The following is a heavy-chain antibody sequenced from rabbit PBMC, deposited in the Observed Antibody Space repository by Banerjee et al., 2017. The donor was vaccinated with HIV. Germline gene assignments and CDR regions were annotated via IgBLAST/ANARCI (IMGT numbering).Heavy chain of an antibody. CDR1: GFSFSVNYW. D-gene: IGHD3-1*01. CDR3: ARHVHFVGSDL. J-gene: IGHJ4*01. V-gene: IGHV1S40*01. CDR2: IDTASSGTT. Sequence: QSLEESGGDLVKPGASLTLSCKASGFSFSVNYWMCWVRQAPGKGLEWIACIDTASSGTTYFATWAQGRFTISKISSTTVTLQMTSLTAADTATYFCARHVHFVGSDLWGPGTLVTVS.